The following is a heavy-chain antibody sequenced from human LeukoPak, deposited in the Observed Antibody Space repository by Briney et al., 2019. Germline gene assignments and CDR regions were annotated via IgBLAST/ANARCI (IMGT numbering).Heavy chain of an antibody. V-gene: IGHV3-23*01. Sequence: GGSLRLSCAASGFTFSSYAMSWVRQAPGKGLEWVSAISGPGGHIYYADSVKGRFTISRDNSKNTLFLQMNSLRAEDTAVYYCAKDAYDYYYDSSAGYWGQGTLVTVSS. D-gene: IGHD3-22*01. CDR1: GFTFSSYA. CDR3: AKDAYDYYYDSSAGY. CDR2: ISGPGGHI. J-gene: IGHJ4*02.